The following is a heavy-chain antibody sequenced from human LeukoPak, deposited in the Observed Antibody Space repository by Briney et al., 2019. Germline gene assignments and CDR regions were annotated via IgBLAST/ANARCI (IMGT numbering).Heavy chain of an antibody. Sequence: SETLSLTCTVSADSISNYYWTWLRQPPGKGLEWIGYIYNSGSTNYNTSLKSRVTISMDTSKNQFSLKLSSVTAADTAVYYCAAEFSNELWLDWDYWGQGTLVTVSS. V-gene: IGHV4-59*01. CDR1: ADSISNYY. CDR3: AAEFSNELWLDWDY. D-gene: IGHD6-19*01. J-gene: IGHJ4*01. CDR2: IYNSGST.